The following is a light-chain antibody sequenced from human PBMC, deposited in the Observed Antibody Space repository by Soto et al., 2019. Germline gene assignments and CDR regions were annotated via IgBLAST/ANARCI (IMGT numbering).Light chain of an antibody. CDR1: QSIGAS. V-gene: IGKV1-5*03. CDR3: QQYNSSPLT. CDR2: KAS. Sequence: DIQMTQSPSTLYASVGDRVTITCRASQSIGASLAWFQQKPGKAPNLLIYKASSLESGVPSRFSSSGSVTEFTLTISTLQPDDFTTYYCQQYNSSPLTFGGGTKVESK. J-gene: IGKJ4*01.